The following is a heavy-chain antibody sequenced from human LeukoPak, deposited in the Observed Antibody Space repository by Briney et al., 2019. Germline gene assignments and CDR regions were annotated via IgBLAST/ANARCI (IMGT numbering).Heavy chain of an antibody. CDR2: ISYDGGNK. CDR1: GFTFSTFA. Sequence: GGSLRLSCAASGFTFSTFALHWVRQAPGKGLEWVALISYDGGNKYYADSVKGRFTISKDNSKNTLYLQMNSLRAEDTAVYYCATDPKGDFDYWGQGTLVTVSS. CDR3: ATDPKGDFDY. V-gene: IGHV3-30-3*01. J-gene: IGHJ4*02.